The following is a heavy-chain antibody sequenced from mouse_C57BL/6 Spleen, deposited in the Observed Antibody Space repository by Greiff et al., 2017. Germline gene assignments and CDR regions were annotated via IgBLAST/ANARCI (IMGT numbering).Heavy chain of an antibody. J-gene: IGHJ3*01. V-gene: IGHV14-4*01. Sequence: EVKLVESGAELVRPGASVKLSCTASGFNIKDDYMHWVKQRPEQGLEWIGWIDPENGDTEYASKFQGKATITADTSSNTAYLQLRSLTSEDTAVYYCTTGYKAYWGQGTLVTVSA. CDR1: GFNIKDDY. CDR3: TTGYKAY. CDR2: IDPENGDT. D-gene: IGHD1-3*01.